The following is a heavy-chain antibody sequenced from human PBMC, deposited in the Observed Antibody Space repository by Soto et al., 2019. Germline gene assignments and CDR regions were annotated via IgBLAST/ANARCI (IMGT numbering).Heavy chain of an antibody. CDR1: GGSVSSGSYY. J-gene: IGHJ4*02. Sequence: XETLSLTCTVSGGSVSSGSYYWSWTRQPPGKGLEWIGYIYYSGSTNYNPSLKSRLTISVDTSKNQFSLKLSSVTAADTAVYYXXXXXXXXEWXNXNYFDYWGQGTLVTVSS. D-gene: IGHD3-3*01. V-gene: IGHV4-61*01. CDR2: IYYSGST. CDR3: XXXXXXXEWXNXNYFDY.